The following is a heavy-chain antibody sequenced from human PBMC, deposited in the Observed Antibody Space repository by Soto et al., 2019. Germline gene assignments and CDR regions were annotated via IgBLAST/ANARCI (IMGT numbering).Heavy chain of an antibody. Sequence: LSLTCTVSGGSISSGGYYWSWIRQHPGKGLEWIGYIYYSGSTYYNPSLKSRVTISVDTSKNQFSLKLTSVTAADTAVYYCVRVRGGGPFDDWGQGTLVTVSS. J-gene: IGHJ4*02. CDR2: IYYSGST. D-gene: IGHD1-26*01. V-gene: IGHV4-31*03. CDR3: VRVRGGGPFDD. CDR1: GGSISSGGYY.